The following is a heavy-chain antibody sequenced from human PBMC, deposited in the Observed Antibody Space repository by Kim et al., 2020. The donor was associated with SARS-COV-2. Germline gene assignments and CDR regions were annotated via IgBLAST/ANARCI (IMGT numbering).Heavy chain of an antibody. D-gene: IGHD2-21*02. Sequence: GGSLRLSCAASGFTFSNYDMGWIRQAPRKGLEWVSYITTLTGTIYYGDSVKGRFTSSRDNAKNLLYLQMNSLTAEDTAIYYCATDLQGHRGSDLGAVGDWGQGTLVTVSS. J-gene: IGHJ1*01. V-gene: IGHV3-11*04. CDR2: ITTLTGTI. CDR1: GFTFSNYD. CDR3: ATDLQGHRGSDLGAVGD.